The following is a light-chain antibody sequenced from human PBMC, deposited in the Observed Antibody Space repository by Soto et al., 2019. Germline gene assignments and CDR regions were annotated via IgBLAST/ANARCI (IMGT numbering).Light chain of an antibody. CDR1: QGISSA. V-gene: IGKV1-13*02. Sequence: ALQLTQSPSSLSASVGDRVTITCRASQGISSALAWCQQKPGKAPKLLIYDASSLESGVPPRFSGSGSGTDFTLTISSLQPEDFATYYCQHFNGYPRSFGGGTKVEVE. CDR2: DAS. J-gene: IGKJ4*01. CDR3: QHFNGYPRS.